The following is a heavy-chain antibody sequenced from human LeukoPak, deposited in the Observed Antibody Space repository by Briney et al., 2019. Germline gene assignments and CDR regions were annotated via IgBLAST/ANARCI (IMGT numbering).Heavy chain of an antibody. V-gene: IGHV3-11*01. J-gene: IGHJ4*02. Sequence: GGSLRLSCAASGFTFSDYYMTWIRQAPGKGLEWVSYISSSISTIYYADSVKGRFTISRDNAKNPLYLQMNSLRAEDTAVYYCARNPPNWNDLSFDYWGQGTLVTVSS. CDR2: ISSSISTI. CDR1: GFTFSDYY. CDR3: ARNPPNWNDLSFDY. D-gene: IGHD1-1*01.